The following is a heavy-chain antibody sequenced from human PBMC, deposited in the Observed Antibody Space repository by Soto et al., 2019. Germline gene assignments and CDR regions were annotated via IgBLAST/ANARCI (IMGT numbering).Heavy chain of an antibody. V-gene: IGHV1-3*01. CDR2: INAGNGDT. Sequence: ASVKVSCKASGYTFTSYAMHWVRQAPGQRLEWMGWINAGNGDTKYSQKFQGRVTITRDTSASTAYMELSSLRSEDTAVYYCARDHPIAVAGEKQEYFQHWGQGTLVTVSS. J-gene: IGHJ1*01. D-gene: IGHD6-19*01. CDR1: GYTFTSYA. CDR3: ARDHPIAVAGEKQEYFQH.